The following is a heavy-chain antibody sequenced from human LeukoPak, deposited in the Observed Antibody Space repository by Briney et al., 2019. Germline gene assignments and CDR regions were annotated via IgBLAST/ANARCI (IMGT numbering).Heavy chain of an antibody. J-gene: IGHJ6*02. CDR3: AKVFPWYRGSYYYYGMDV. Sequence: GGSLRLSCAASGFTFSSYAMGWVRQAPGKGLEWVSAISGSGGSTYYADSVKGRFTISRDNSKNTLYLQMNSLRAEDTAVYYCAKVFPWYRGSYYYYGMDVWGQGTTVTVSS. CDR2: ISGSGGST. V-gene: IGHV3-23*01. D-gene: IGHD6-13*01. CDR1: GFTFSSYA.